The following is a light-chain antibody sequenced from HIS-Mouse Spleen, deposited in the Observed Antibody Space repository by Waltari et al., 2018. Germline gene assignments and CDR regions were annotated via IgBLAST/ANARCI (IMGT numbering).Light chain of an antibody. CDR1: SSDVGGYNY. V-gene: IGLV2-8*01. CDR2: EVS. J-gene: IGLJ2*01. Sequence: QSALTQPPSASGSPGQAVTISCTGTSSDVGGYNYASRYQQPPGKAPKLMIYEVSKRPSGVPDRFSGSKSGNTASLTVSGLQAEDEADYYCSSYAGSNNVVFGGGTKLTVL. CDR3: SSYAGSNNVV.